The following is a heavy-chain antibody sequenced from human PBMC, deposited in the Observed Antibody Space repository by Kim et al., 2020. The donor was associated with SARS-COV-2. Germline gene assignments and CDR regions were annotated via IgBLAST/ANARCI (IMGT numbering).Heavy chain of an antibody. CDR3: ATAPVVVGATLSDYYYYGMAP. V-gene: IGHV1-24*01. D-gene: IGHD1-26*01. J-gene: IGHJ6*02. Sequence: ALVKVSCKVSGYTLTELSMHWVRQAPGKGLEWMGGFDPEDGETIYAQKFQGRVTMTEDTSTDTAYMELSSLRSEDTAVYYCATAPVVVGATLSDYYYYGMAPWGQGNTVTVSS. CDR1: GYTLTELS. CDR2: FDPEDGET.